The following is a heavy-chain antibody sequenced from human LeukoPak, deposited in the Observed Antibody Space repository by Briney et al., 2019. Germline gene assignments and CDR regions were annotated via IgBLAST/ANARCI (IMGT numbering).Heavy chain of an antibody. CDR3: ATYSTGFDI. CDR2: INHRGST. Sequence: AQTLSLTCTASGVSISSGAYSWSWIRQPPGKGLEWITEINHRGSTHYNPSLKSRVTISVDTSKKQFSLKLSSVTAADTAVYYCATYSTGFDIWGQGTVVTVSS. V-gene: IGHV4-30-2*01. CDR1: GVSISSGAYS. D-gene: IGHD6-19*01. J-gene: IGHJ3*02.